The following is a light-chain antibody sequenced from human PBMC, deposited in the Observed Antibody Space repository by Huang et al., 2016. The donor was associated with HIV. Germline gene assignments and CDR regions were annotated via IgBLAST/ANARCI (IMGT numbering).Light chain of an antibody. CDR1: QSILYSSNNKNY. CDR3: QQYYNTPPT. Sequence: DIVMTQSPDSLAVSLGERATINCKSSQSILYSSNNKNYLAWYQQKPGQPPKLLIYWASTRESGVPDRVSGSGSGTDFTLTISSLQAEDVAVYCCQQYYNTPPTFGRGTKVEVK. J-gene: IGKJ1*01. V-gene: IGKV4-1*01. CDR2: WAS.